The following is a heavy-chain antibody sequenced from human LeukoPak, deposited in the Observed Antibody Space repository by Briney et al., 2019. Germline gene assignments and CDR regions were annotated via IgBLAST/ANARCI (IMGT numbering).Heavy chain of an antibody. Sequence: GGSLRLSCAASGFTFSYYGMHWVRQAPGKGLEWVAIIWYDASNKYYANFVKGRFAISRDNSKNALYLEMNDLRDEDTAVYYCAKSYEETSSSSGPADYWGQGTVVTVSS. J-gene: IGHJ4*02. D-gene: IGHD6-6*01. CDR3: AKSYEETSSSSGPADY. CDR1: GFTFSYYG. V-gene: IGHV3-33*06. CDR2: IWYDASNK.